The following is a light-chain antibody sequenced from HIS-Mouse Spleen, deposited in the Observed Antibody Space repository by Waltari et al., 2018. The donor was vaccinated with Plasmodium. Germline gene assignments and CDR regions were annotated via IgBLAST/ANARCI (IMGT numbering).Light chain of an antibody. CDR1: QSVLYSSNNKNY. Sequence: DIVMTQSPDSLAVSLGARATINCNSSQSVLYSSNNKNYLGWYQQKQGQPPKLLIYWASTRESGVPHRFSGSGSGTDFTLTISSLQAEDVAVYYCQQYYSTPYTFGQGTKLEIK. V-gene: IGKV4-1*01. CDR3: QQYYSTPYT. J-gene: IGKJ2*01. CDR2: WAS.